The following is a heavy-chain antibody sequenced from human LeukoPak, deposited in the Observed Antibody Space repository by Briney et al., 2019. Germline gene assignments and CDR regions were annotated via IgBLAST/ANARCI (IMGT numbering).Heavy chain of an antibody. Sequence: PGGSLRLSCAASGCSLSNSWITWVRQAPGKGLEWVANIKQDGSEKYYVDSVKGRFTISRDNAKNSLYLQMNSLRAEDTAVYYCARAADWDDAFDIWGQGTMVTVSS. CDR1: GCSLSNSW. J-gene: IGHJ3*02. CDR2: IKQDGSEK. D-gene: IGHD3/OR15-3a*01. V-gene: IGHV3-7*01. CDR3: ARAADWDDAFDI.